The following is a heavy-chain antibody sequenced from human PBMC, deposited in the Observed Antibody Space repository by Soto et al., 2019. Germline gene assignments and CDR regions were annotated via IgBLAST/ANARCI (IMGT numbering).Heavy chain of an antibody. D-gene: IGHD3-10*01. V-gene: IGHV4-31*03. CDR3: ARDRGWLETGAFDY. Sequence: PSETLSLTCTVSGGSISSGGYYWSWIRQHPGKGLEWIGYIYYSGSTYYNPSLKSRVTISVDTSKNQFSLKLSSVTAADTAVYYCARDRGWLETGAFDYWGQGTLVTVSS. CDR2: IYYSGST. CDR1: GGSISSGGYY. J-gene: IGHJ4*02.